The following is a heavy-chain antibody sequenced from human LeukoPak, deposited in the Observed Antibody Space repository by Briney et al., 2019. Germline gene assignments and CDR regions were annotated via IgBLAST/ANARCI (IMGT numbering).Heavy chain of an antibody. D-gene: IGHD3-10*01. CDR3: ARDIPLWFGELLGWYFDL. J-gene: IGHJ2*01. CDR2: IYYSGST. V-gene: IGHV4-39*07. CDR1: GGSISSSSYY. Sequence: SETLSLTCTVSGGSISSSSYYWGWIRQPPGKGLEWFGSIYYSGSTYYNPSLKSRVTISVDTSKNQFSLKLSSVTAADTAVYYCARDIPLWFGELLGWYFDLWGRGTLVTVSS.